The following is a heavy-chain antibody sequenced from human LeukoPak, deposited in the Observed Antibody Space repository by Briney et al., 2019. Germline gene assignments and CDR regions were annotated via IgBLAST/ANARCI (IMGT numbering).Heavy chain of an antibody. CDR1: GGSVSSGSYY. CDR2: IYYSGST. Sequence: SETLSLTCTVSGGSVSSGSYYWSWIRQPPGKGLEWIGYIYYSGSTNYNPSLKSRVTISVDTSKNQFSLKLSSVTAADTAVYYCARSPQHYDFWSGYSTYFDYWGQGTLVTVSS. J-gene: IGHJ4*02. D-gene: IGHD3-3*01. CDR3: ARSPQHYDFWSGYSTYFDY. V-gene: IGHV4-61*01.